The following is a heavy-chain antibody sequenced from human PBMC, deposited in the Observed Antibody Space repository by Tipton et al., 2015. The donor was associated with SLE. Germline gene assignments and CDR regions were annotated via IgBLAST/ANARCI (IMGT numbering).Heavy chain of an antibody. V-gene: IGHV4-34*01. CDR1: GGSFSDYY. CDR2: INRSGST. D-gene: IGHD2-21*01. J-gene: IGHJ4*02. Sequence: TLSLTCAVYGGSFSDYYWSWIRQPPGKGLEWIGEINRSGSTNYNPSLKSRVTIAVDTSKNQFSLRLTSMTAADTAVYYCARGGQLWSRFDNWGRGTLVTVSS. CDR3: ARGGQLWSRFDN.